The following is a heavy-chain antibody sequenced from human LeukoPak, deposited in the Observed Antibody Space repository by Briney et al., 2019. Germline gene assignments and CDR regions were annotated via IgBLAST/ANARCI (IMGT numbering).Heavy chain of an antibody. CDR3: AKDGRGYGDLNWFDP. J-gene: IGHJ5*02. V-gene: IGHV1-69*04. CDR1: GGTFSSYA. D-gene: IGHD4-17*01. CDR2: IIPILGIA. Sequence: GASVKVSCKASGGTFSSYAISWVRQAPGQGLEWMGRIIPILGIANYAQKFQGRVTITADKSTSTAYMELSSLRSEDTAVYYCAKDGRGYGDLNWFDPWGQGTLVTVSS.